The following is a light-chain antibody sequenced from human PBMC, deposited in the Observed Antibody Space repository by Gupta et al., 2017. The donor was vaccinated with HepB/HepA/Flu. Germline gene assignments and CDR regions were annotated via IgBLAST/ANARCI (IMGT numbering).Light chain of an antibody. V-gene: IGKV3-15*01. J-gene: IGKJ4*01. Sequence: EIVMTQSPVTLSVSVGETATLYCRASQSSSDNFAWYQQRPGKSPKLLVYGTSTRASAIPARFSGSGSGTEFTLSISNLQPEDSAIYYCQQYDSWPLTFGGGTQVEI. CDR3: QQYDSWPLT. CDR1: QSSSDN. CDR2: GTS.